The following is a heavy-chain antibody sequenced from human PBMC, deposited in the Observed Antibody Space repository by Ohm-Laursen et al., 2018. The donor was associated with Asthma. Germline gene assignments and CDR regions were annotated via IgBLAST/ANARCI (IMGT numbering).Heavy chain of an antibody. V-gene: IGHV3-23*01. D-gene: IGHD6-19*01. J-gene: IGHJ4*02. CDR2: ISGSGGST. CDR3: ARDQAVAGSAMDY. Sequence: SLRLSCTAFGFTFSSYAMSWVRQAPGKGLEWVSAISGSGGSTYYADSVKGRFTISRDNSKNTLYLQMNSLRAEDTAVYYCARDQAVAGSAMDYWGQGTLVTVSS. CDR1: GFTFSSYA.